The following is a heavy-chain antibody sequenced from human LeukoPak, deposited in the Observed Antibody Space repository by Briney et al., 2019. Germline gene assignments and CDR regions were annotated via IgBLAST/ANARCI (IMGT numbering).Heavy chain of an antibody. CDR3: ARDVWVGLRPYYFDY. V-gene: IGHV4-59*01. J-gene: IGHJ4*02. CDR1: GGSISSYY. Sequence: SETLSLTCTVSGGSISSYYWSWIRQPPGKGLEWIGYIYYSGSTNYNPSLKGRVTISVDTSKNQFSLKLSSVTAADTAVYYCARDVWVGLRPYYFDYWGQGTLVTVSS. D-gene: IGHD4-17*01. CDR2: IYYSGST.